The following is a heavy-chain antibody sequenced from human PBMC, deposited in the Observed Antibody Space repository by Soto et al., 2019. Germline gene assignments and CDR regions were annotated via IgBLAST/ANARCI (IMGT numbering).Heavy chain of an antibody. J-gene: IGHJ6*01. CDR1: GGSVTSDNYY. CDR2: VYSSGST. D-gene: IGHD4-4*01. Sequence: QVQLQESGPGLVKPSETLSLTCAVSGGSVTSDNYYWSWIRQPPGKGLEWIGYVYSSGSTSYNPSLKSRVTISVDTSKNQFSLKLRSVTAADTAVYYCARVVPATITTFYGMDVW. V-gene: IGHV4-61*01. CDR3: ARVVPATITTFYGMDV.